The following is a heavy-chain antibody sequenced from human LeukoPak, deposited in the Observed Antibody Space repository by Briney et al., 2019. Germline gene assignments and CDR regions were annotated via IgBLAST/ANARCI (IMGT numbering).Heavy chain of an antibody. D-gene: IGHD6-19*01. J-gene: IGHJ6*03. CDR2: ISPSGGST. CDR3: ARGPYSSGWPYYYYYMDV. CDR1: GYTFTSNY. V-gene: IGHV1-46*01. Sequence: ASVKVSCKAFGYTFTSNYMHWVRQAPGQGPEWMGVISPSGGSTTYAQKFQGRVTLTRDMSTSTDYLELSSLRSEDTAVYYCARGPYSSGWPYYYYYMDVWGKGTTVTISS.